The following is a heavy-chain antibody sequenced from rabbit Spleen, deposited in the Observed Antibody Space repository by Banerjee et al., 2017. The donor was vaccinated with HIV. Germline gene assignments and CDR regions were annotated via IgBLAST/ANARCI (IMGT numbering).Heavy chain of an antibody. CDR1: GFSFSNGYD. CDR2: IYTGNGKN. Sequence: QEQLVESGGGLVKPGASLTLICTASGFSFSNGYDMSWVRQAPGKGLEWIGFIYTGNGKNYYASWVKGRFTISKTSSTTVTLQVTSLTAADTATYFCTRDDGSGHYIDGYFNLWGQGTLVTVS. CDR3: TRDDGSGHYIDGYFNL. D-gene: IGHD1-1*01. V-gene: IGHV1S45*01. J-gene: IGHJ4*01.